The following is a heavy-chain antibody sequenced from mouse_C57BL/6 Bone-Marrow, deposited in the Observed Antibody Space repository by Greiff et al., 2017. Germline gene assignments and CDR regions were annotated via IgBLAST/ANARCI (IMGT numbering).Heavy chain of an antibody. J-gene: IGHJ2*01. CDR3: TSFNYYGSGSDY. V-gene: IGHV1-15*01. CDR1: GYTFTDYE. CDR2: IDPETGGT. Sequence: VQLQQSGAELVRPGASVTLSCKASGYTFTDYEMHWVKQTPVHGLEWIGAIDPETGGTAYNQKFKGKAILTADKSSSTAYMELRSLTSEDSAVYYCTSFNYYGSGSDYWGQGTTLTVSS. D-gene: IGHD1-1*01.